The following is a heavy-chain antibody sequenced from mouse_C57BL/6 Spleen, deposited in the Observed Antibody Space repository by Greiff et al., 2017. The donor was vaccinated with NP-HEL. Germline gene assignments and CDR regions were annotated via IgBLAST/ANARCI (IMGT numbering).Heavy chain of an antibody. J-gene: IGHJ3*01. CDR2: IDPSDSYT. CDR3: ARGDGAWFAY. Sequence: VQLQQPGAELVMPGASVKLSCKASGYTFTSYWMHWVKQSPGQGLEWIGEIDPSDSYTNYNQKFKGKSTLTVDKSSSTAYMQLSSLTSEDSAVYYCARGDGAWFAYWGQGTLVTVSA. V-gene: IGHV1-69*01. CDR1: GYTFTSYW.